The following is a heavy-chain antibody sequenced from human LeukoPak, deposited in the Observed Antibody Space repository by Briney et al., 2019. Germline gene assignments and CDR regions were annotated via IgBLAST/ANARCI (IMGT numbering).Heavy chain of an antibody. Sequence: PGGSLPLSCAACGFTDSSNYMHSLRQATGKELEWVSVIYSGGSTYYADSVKGRFTISRHNSKNTLYLQMNSLRAEDTGVYYCARNRYSSTDIGDYYYYGMDVWGQGTTVTVSS. CDR2: IYSGGST. D-gene: IGHD6-13*01. CDR3: ARNRYSSTDIGDYYYYGMDV. V-gene: IGHV3-53*04. CDR1: GFTDSSNY. J-gene: IGHJ6*02.